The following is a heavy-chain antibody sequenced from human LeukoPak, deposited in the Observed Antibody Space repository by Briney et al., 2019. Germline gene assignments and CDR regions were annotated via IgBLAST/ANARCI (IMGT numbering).Heavy chain of an antibody. D-gene: IGHD4-17*01. CDR3: ASTYGDYVLGFDY. CDR2: IYYSGST. V-gene: IGHV4-39*01. J-gene: IGHJ4*02. CDR1: GGSISSSSYY. Sequence: PSETMSLTCTVSGGSISSSSYYWGWIRQPPGKGLEWIGSIYYSGSTYYNPSLKSRVTISVDTSKNQFSLKLSSVTAADTAVYYCASTYGDYVLGFDYWGQGTLVTVSS.